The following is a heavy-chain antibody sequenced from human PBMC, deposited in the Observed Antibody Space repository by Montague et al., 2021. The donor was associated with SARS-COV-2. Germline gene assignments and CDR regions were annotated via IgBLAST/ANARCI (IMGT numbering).Heavy chain of an antibody. V-gene: IGHV4-39*01. CDR3: ARPLVRGVPKAFDI. J-gene: IGHJ3*02. CDR1: GGSITRNYY. Sequence: SETLSLTCTVSGGSITRNYYWGWIRQPPGKGLEWVGNIYYSGTNFINPSLESRVIISVDASKNQFSLNLTSVTAADTAEYYCARPLVRGVPKAFDIWGQGASVIVSS. CDR2: IYYSGTN. D-gene: IGHD3-10*01.